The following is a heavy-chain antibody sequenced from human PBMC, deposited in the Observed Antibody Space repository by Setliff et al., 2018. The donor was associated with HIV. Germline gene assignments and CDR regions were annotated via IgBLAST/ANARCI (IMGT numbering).Heavy chain of an antibody. V-gene: IGHV4-4*07. CDR1: GGSISDYY. J-gene: IGHJ4*02. CDR3: ARDFVYGYDF. D-gene: IGHD5-18*01. Sequence: SETLSLTCTVSGGSISDYYWTWIRQPAGKGLEWIGRVNSSGSTNCNPSLKSRVTMSVDTSTNQFSLKLNSVTAAGTAVYYCARDFVYGYDFWGQGTLVTVSS. CDR2: VNSSGST.